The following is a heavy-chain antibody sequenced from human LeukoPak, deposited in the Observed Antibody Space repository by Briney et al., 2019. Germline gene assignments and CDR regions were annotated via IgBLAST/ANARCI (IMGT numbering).Heavy chain of an antibody. CDR2: FDPEGGKT. CDR1: GYSPSELS. D-gene: IGHD2-21*01. Sequence: ASVKVSCKVSGYSPSELSMHWVRQAPGKGLEWMGGFDPEGGKTIYAQNLHGRLTVTDDTSTDTAYMHLSSLRSEDTAVYCCATDMVGCCGGVTCYSEAYWGQGTLVTVSS. V-gene: IGHV1-24*01. CDR3: ATDMVGCCGGVTCYSEAY. J-gene: IGHJ4*02.